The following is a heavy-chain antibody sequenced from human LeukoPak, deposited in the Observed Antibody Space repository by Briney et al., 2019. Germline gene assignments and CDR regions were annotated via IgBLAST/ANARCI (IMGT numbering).Heavy chain of an antibody. J-gene: IGHJ4*02. CDR2: IRYDGNNK. CDR1: GFPFSDYV. CDR3: AKDRWGAVASFDY. D-gene: IGHD6-19*01. Sequence: PGGSLRLSCAASGFPFSDYVMHWVRQAPGKGLEWVAVIRYDGNNKYYVDCVKGRFTISRDNSKNMLYLQMNSLGTEDTAGYYCAKDRWGAVASFDYWGQGTLVTVSS. V-gene: IGHV3-30*02.